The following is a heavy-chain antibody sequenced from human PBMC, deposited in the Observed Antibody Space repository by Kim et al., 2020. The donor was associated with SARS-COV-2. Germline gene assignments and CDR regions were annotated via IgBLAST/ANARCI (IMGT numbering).Heavy chain of an antibody. V-gene: IGHV3-7*01. CDR1: GFTFSSYW. CDR2: IKQDGSEK. CDR3: ARVWRGYDYVWGSNDY. Sequence: GGSLRLSCAASGFTFSSYWMSWVRQAPGKGLEWVANIKQDGSEKYYVDSVKGRFTISRDNAKNSLYLQMNSLRAEDTAVYYCARVWRGYDYVWGSNDYWGQGTLVTVSS. D-gene: IGHD3-16*01. J-gene: IGHJ4*02.